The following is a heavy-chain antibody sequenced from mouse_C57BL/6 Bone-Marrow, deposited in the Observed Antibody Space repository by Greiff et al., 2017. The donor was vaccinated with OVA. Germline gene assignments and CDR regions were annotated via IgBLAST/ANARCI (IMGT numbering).Heavy chain of an antibody. Sequence: VQLQQSGPELVKPGASVKIPCKASGYTFTDYNMDWVKQSHGKSLEWIGDINPNNGGTIYNQKFKGKATLTVDKSSSTAYMELRSLTSEDTAVYYGARLYYGSSNWYFDVWGTGTTVTVSS. CDR3: ARLYYGSSNWYFDV. D-gene: IGHD1-1*01. J-gene: IGHJ1*03. CDR1: GYTFTDYN. CDR2: INPNNGGT. V-gene: IGHV1-18*01.